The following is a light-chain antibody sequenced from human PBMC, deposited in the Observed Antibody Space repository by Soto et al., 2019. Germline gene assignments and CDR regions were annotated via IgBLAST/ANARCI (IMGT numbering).Light chain of an antibody. CDR1: SSDVGGYNY. CDR2: EVS. CDR3: SSYTSSSTLYV. Sequence: QSVLTQPASVSWSPGQSITISCTGTSSDVGGYNYVSWYQQHPGKAPKLMIYEVSNRPSGVSNRFSGSKSGNTASLTISGLKAEDEADYYCSSYTSSSTLYVFGTGTKVTVL. V-gene: IGLV2-14*01. J-gene: IGLJ1*01.